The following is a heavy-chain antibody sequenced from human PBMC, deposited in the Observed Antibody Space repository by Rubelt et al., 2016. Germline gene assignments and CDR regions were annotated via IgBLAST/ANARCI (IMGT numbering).Heavy chain of an antibody. Sequence: QVQLQQWGAGLLKPSETLSLTCAVYGGSFSGYYWSWIRQPPGKGLEWIGEINHSGSTNYNPSHTSGVTISVETSKNQFSLKLGSGTASDTAVYYCARGSSTFDYWGQGTLVTVSS. CDR3: ARGSSTFDY. D-gene: IGHD2-2*01. CDR1: GGSFSGYY. V-gene: IGHV4-34*01. CDR2: INHSGST. J-gene: IGHJ4*02.